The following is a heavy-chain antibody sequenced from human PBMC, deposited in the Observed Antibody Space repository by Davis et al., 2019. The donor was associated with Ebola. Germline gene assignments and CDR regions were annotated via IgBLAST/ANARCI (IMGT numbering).Heavy chain of an antibody. CDR3: ARHRYCTNGVCYYYFDY. J-gene: IGHJ4*02. Sequence: SQTLSLTCAVYGGSFSGYYWSWIRQPPGKGLEWIGEINHSGSTNYNPSLKSRVTISVDTSKNQFSLKLSSVTAADTAVYYCARHRYCTNGVCYYYFDYWGQGTLVTASS. CDR2: INHSGST. D-gene: IGHD2-8*01. CDR1: GGSFSGYY. V-gene: IGHV4-34*09.